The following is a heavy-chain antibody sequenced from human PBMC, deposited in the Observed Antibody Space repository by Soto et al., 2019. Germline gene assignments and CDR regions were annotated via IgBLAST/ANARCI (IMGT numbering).Heavy chain of an antibody. CDR1: GGSISSSSYY. CDR2: IYYSGST. J-gene: IGHJ4*02. Sequence: QLQLQESGPGLVKPSETLSLTCTVSGGSISSSSYYWGWIRQPPGKGLEWIGSIYYSGSTYYNPSRKSRVTISVDTSKNQCSLKLSSVTAADTAVYYCARQKPPGIAAAGDFDYWGQGTLVTVSS. CDR3: ARQKPPGIAAAGDFDY. V-gene: IGHV4-39*01. D-gene: IGHD6-13*01.